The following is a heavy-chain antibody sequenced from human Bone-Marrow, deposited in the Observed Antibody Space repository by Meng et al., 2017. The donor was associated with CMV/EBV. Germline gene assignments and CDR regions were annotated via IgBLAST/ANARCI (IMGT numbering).Heavy chain of an antibody. CDR2: INPNSGGT. V-gene: IGHV1-2*02. CDR1: GYTFTGYY. CDR3: ARVPLRFLEWPTPPPVHYGMDV. J-gene: IGHJ6*02. D-gene: IGHD3-3*01. Sequence: ASVKVSCKASGYTFTGYYMHWVRQAPGQGLEWMGWINPNSGGTNYAQKFQGRVTMTRDTSISTAYMELTRLRSDDTAVYYCARVPLRFLEWPTPPPVHYGMDVWGQGTTVTVSS.